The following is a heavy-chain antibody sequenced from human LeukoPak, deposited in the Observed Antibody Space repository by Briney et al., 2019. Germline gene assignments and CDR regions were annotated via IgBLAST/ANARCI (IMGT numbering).Heavy chain of an antibody. Sequence: PGGSLRLSCAASGFTFSSYWMSWVRQAPGKGLEWVANIKQDGSEKYYVDSVKGQFTISRDNAKNSLYLQMNSLRAEDKAVYYCARGADYSPTDFDYWGQGTLVTVSS. CDR1: GFTFSSYW. CDR3: ARGADYSPTDFDY. V-gene: IGHV3-7*01. J-gene: IGHJ4*02. CDR2: IKQDGSEK. D-gene: IGHD4-11*01.